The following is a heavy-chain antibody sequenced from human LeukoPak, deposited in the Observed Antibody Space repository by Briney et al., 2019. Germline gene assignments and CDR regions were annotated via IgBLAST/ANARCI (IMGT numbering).Heavy chain of an antibody. Sequence: GESLKISCKGSGYSFTSYWIGWVRQMPGKGLEWMGIIYPGDSDTRYSPSFQGQVTISADKSISTAYLQWSSLKASDTAMYYCARQGCSGGSCYWGNWFDPWAREPWSPSPQ. J-gene: IGHJ5*02. CDR3: ARQGCSGGSCYWGNWFDP. CDR2: IYPGDSDT. V-gene: IGHV5-51*01. CDR1: GYSFTSYW. D-gene: IGHD2-15*01.